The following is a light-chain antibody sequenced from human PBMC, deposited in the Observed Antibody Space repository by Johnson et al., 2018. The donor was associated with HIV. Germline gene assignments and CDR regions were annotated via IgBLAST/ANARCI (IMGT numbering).Light chain of an antibody. V-gene: IGLV1-51*01. Sequence: QSVLTQPPSVSAAPGQKVTISCSGSSSNIGNNYVSWYQQLPGTAPKLLIYDNNHRPSGIPDRFSGYTSATSATLAITELQTGDEADYYCGPWDSSQSAEVFGTGTTVTVL. CDR1: SSNIGNNY. CDR2: DNN. CDR3: GPWDSSQSAEV. J-gene: IGLJ1*01.